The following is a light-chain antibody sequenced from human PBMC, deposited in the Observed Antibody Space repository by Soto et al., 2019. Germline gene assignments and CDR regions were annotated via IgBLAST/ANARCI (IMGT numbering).Light chain of an antibody. CDR2: RAS. V-gene: IGKV3D-15*01. CDR1: QTIYSN. Sequence: IMMTQSPATLSVSLGERATLSCRAGQTIYSNVAWYQQRPGQAPRLLIYRASTRATGVPDRFSGGGSGTDFTLTISRLEPEDFAVYYCQQFSSYPLTFGGGTKVDIK. CDR3: QQFSSYPLT. J-gene: IGKJ4*01.